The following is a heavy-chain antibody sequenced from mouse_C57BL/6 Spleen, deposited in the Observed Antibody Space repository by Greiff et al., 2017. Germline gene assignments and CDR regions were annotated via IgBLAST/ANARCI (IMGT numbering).Heavy chain of an antibody. V-gene: IGHV5-12*01. Sequence: EVQRVESGGGLVQPGGSLKLSCAASGFTFSDYYMYWVRQTPEKRLEWVAYISNGGGSTSYPDTVKGRFTISRDNAKNTLCLQMSRLKSEDTAMYYCARHEDGYSLFAYWGQGTLVTVSA. D-gene: IGHD2-3*01. CDR1: GFTFSDYY. CDR2: ISNGGGST. J-gene: IGHJ3*01. CDR3: ARHEDGYSLFAY.